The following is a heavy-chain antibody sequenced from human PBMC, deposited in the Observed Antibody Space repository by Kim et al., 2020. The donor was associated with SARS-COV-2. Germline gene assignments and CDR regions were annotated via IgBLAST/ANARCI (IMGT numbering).Heavy chain of an antibody. D-gene: IGHD3-10*01. J-gene: IGHJ6*02. CDR2: IYYSGST. V-gene: IGHV4-31*03. CDR3: ARDFITMVRGAIPSASRYYYGMDV. Sequence: SETLSLTCTVSGGSISSGGYYWSWIRQHPGKGLEWIGYIYYSGSTYYNPSLKSRVTISVDTSKNQFSLKLSSVTAADTAVYYCARDFITMVRGAIPSASRYYYGMDVWGQGTTVTVSS. CDR1: GGSISSGGYY.